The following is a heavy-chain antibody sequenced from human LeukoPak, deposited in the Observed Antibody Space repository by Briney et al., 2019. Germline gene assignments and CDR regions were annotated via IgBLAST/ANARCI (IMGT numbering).Heavy chain of an antibody. CDR3: ARDLVGVVAGTPYWYFDL. CDR2: IYSTGRT. CDR1: GGSINSPGYY. D-gene: IGHD6-19*01. V-gene: IGHV4-61*02. Sequence: SETLSLTCTVSGGSINSPGYYWSWIRQPAGRGLEWLGRIYSTGRTNYNPSLKSRVVISVEKSKNQFSLNLSSVTAADTAVYYCARDLVGVVAGTPYWYFDLWGRGTLVSVSS. J-gene: IGHJ2*01.